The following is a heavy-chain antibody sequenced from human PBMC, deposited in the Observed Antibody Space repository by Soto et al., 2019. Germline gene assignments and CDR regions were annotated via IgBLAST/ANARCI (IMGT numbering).Heavy chain of an antibody. CDR1: GFTFGDYA. CDR2: IRSKAYGGTT. CDR3: TRDLHILGYCSGGSCRTFDI. V-gene: IGHV3-49*04. D-gene: IGHD2-15*01. Sequence: GGSLRLSCTASGFTFGDYAMSWVRQAPGKGLEWVGFIRSKAYGGTTEYAASVKGRFTISRDDSKSIAYLQMNSLKTEDTAVYYCTRDLHILGYCSGGSCRTFDIWGQGTMVTV. J-gene: IGHJ3*02.